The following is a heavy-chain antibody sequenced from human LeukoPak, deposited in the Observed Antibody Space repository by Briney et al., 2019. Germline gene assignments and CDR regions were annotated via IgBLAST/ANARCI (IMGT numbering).Heavy chain of an antibody. D-gene: IGHD6-13*01. CDR1: GYSFSTYW. J-gene: IGHJ4*02. CDR3: ARLGGYSSGWYVQY. V-gene: IGHV5-51*01. Sequence: GECLEISCHGFGYSFSTYWMAWVRQMPGKGREWMGAIYPGNSDTRYSPAFPGHVTISAAKSITTAYLQRSSLKASHTAKYYCARLGGYSSGWYVQYWGQGTLVTASS. CDR2: IYPGNSDT.